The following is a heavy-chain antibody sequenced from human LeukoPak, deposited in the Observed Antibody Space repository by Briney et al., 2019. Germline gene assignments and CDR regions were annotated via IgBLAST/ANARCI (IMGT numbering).Heavy chain of an antibody. V-gene: IGHV3-23*01. J-gene: IGHJ3*02. CDR3: ARDRVYASGSRDAFGI. D-gene: IGHD3-10*01. CDR2: ISGSGTST. CDR1: GFTFSSYA. Sequence: GGSLTLSCAASGFTFSSYAMSWVRQAPGTGLGWVSGISGSGTSTYHADSVKGRFTISRDNSKNTLYLQMNSLRAEDTAVYYCARDRVYASGSRDAFGIWGQGTMVAVSS.